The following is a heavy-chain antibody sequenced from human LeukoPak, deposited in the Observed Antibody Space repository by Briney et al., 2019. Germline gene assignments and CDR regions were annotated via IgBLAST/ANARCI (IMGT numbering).Heavy chain of an antibody. CDR3: ARGRPHGNDY. D-gene: IGHD4-23*01. CDR2: ISYDGSNK. J-gene: IGHJ4*02. V-gene: IGHV3-30-3*01. CDR1: GFTFSSYW. Sequence: PGGSLRLSCTASGFTFSSYWMHWVRQAPGKGLEWVAVISYDGSNKYYADSVKGRFTISRDNSKNTLYLQMNSLRVEDTAVYYCARGRPHGNDYWGQGTLVTVSS.